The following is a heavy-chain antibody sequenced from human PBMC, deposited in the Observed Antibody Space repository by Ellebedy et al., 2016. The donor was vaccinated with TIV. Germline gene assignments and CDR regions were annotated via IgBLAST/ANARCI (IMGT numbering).Heavy chain of an antibody. CDR1: GDSISRGGYY. J-gene: IGHJ4*01. D-gene: IGHD1-26*01. CDR2: IYYSGET. CDR3: ARLRVGASMPTDY. V-gene: IGHV4-31*03. Sequence: MPSETLSLPCTVPGDSISRGGYYWCWSRQHPGKGLEWIGSIYYSGETFYNPSLKGRATVSSEKSINRFPLRLTSVTAADTAVYYCARLRVGASMPTDYWGPGTLVTVSS.